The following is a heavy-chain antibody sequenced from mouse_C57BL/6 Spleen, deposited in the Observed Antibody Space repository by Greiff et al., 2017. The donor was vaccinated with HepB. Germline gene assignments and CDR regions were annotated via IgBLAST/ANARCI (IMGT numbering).Heavy chain of an antibody. D-gene: IGHD2-2*01. CDR3: AKHSCGYDGGYYAMDY. CDR2: IWGGGST. V-gene: IGHV2-9*01. Sequence: VQLQESGPGLVAPSQSLSITCTVSGFSFTSYGVDWVRQPPGKGLEWLGVIWGGGSTNYNSAPMSRLSISKDNTKSQVFLKMNSLQTDDTAMYYCAKHSCGYDGGYYAMDYWGQGTSVTVSS. CDR1: GFSFTSYG. J-gene: IGHJ4*01.